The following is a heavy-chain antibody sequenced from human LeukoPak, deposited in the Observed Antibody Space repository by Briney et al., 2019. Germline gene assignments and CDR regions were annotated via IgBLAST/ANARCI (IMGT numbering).Heavy chain of an antibody. CDR1: GGSISSGGYY. J-gene: IGHJ4*02. Sequence: KSSETLSLTCTVSGGSISSGGYYWSWIRQPPGKGLEWIGYIYHSGSTYYNPSLKSRVTISVDTSKNQFSLKLSSVTAADTAVYYCARVEKDGGNHLYFDYWGQGTLVTVSS. D-gene: IGHD4-23*01. CDR3: ARVEKDGGNHLYFDY. V-gene: IGHV4-30-2*01. CDR2: IYHSGST.